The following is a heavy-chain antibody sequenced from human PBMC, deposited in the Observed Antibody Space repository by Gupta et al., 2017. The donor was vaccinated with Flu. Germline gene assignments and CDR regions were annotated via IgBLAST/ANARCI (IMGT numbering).Heavy chain of an antibody. CDR2: IYYSGST. J-gene: IGHJ4*02. CDR1: GGSINTHY. D-gene: IGHD5-18*01. CDR3: ARGYTYGFISDS. Sequence: QVQLQESGPGLVKPSEPLSLTCTVPGGSINTHYWSWIRQPPGKGLEWIGCIYYSGSTNYNPSLKSRVTISIDTSKNQFSLNLRSVSAADTAVYYCARGYTYGFISDSWGQGTLVTGAS. V-gene: IGHV4-59*11.